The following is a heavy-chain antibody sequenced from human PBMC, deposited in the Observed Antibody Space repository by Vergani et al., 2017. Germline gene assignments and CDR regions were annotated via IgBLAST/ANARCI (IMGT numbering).Heavy chain of an antibody. CDR1: GYTFTDHY. D-gene: IGHD4-17*01. Sequence: EVQLVQSGAEVKKPVATMKISFKVSGYTFTDHYMHWVKQAPGKELEWMGLVDPEDGETIYAEKFKGRVTIAADTSTDTAQLELSSLRSEDTAVYYCATPQTVTTGGMEVWGQGTMVIVSS. V-gene: IGHV1-69-2*01. J-gene: IGHJ6*02. CDR3: ATPQTVTTGGMEV. CDR2: VDPEDGET.